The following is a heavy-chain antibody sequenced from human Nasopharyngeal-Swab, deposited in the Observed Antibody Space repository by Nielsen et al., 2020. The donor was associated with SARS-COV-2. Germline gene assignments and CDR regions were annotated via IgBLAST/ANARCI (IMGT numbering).Heavy chain of an antibody. Sequence: ASVKVSCKTSGYTFTDYYIHWVRQVPGQGLEWVGCINPYSGDTKYAQKFQGRVTVTRDTSRSTAYIELSRLRSDDTAVYYCARDYYDNYDSDYWGQGTLVIVSS. CDR2: INPYSGDT. J-gene: IGHJ4*02. CDR1: GYTFTDYY. V-gene: IGHV1-2*02. CDR3: ARDYYDNYDSDY. D-gene: IGHD3-22*01.